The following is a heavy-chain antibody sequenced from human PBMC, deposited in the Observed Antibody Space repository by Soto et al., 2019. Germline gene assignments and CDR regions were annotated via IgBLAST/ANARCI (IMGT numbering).Heavy chain of an antibody. V-gene: IGHV4-59*01. CDR3: ARDFGRWLYAFDI. J-gene: IGHJ3*02. CDR2: IYYSGST. D-gene: IGHD2-21*01. Sequence: ASETLSLSCTVSGGSISSYYWSWIRQPPGKGLEWIGYIYYSGSTNYNPSLKSRVTISVDTSKNQFSLKLSSVTAADTAVYYCARDFGRWLYAFDIRAQGTTVTGSS. CDR1: GGSISSYY.